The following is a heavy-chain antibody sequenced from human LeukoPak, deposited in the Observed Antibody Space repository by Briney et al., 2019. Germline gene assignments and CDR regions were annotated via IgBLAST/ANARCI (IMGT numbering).Heavy chain of an antibody. J-gene: IGHJ4*02. CDR1: GFTFSSYA. D-gene: IGHD6-19*01. V-gene: IGHV3-23*01. CDR3: AKESWLVQYFDY. CDR2: ISGCGGST. Sequence: GGSLRLSCAASGFTFSSYAMSWVRQAPGKGLEWVSAISGCGGSTYYAASVKGRFTISRDNSKNTLYLQMNSLRAEDTAVYYCAKESWLVQYFDYWGQGTLVTVSS.